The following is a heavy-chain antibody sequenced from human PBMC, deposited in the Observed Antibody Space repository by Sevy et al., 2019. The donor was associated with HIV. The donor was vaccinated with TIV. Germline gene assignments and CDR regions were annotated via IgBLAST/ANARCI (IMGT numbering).Heavy chain of an antibody. J-gene: IGHJ4*02. V-gene: IGHV1-2*02. Sequence: ASVKDSCKASGYTFIGYYIHWVRQAPGHGLEGMGWINPNSGGTMYAGKFQGRVTMTRDTSITTSYLELSSLRSDHTAVYFCTTGDYTDFAYWGQGTLVTVSS. CDR2: INPNSGGT. CDR1: GYTFIGYY. D-gene: IGHD3-16*01. CDR3: TTGDYTDFAY.